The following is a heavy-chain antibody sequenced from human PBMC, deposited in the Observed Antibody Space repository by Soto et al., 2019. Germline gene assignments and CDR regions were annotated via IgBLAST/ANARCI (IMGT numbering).Heavy chain of an antibody. Sequence: PGGSLRLSCAASGFTFSSYEMNWVRQAPGKGLEWVSYISSSGSTIYYADSVKGRFTISRDNAKNSLYLQMNSLRAEDTAVYYCARATGSYYDSSGYYHPWGQGTLVTVSS. CDR2: ISSSGSTI. CDR1: GFTFSSYE. CDR3: ARATGSYYDSSGYYHP. V-gene: IGHV3-48*03. D-gene: IGHD3-22*01. J-gene: IGHJ5*02.